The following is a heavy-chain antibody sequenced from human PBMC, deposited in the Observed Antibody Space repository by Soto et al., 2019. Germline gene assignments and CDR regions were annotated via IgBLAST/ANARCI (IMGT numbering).Heavy chain of an antibody. V-gene: IGHV5-51*01. CDR1: GYSFTSNW. D-gene: IGHD3-9*01. Sequence: PGESLKISCKGSGYSFTSNWIAWVRQVPGKGLEWMGIIFPGDSDTTYSPSFQGQVTMSADKSISTAYLQWSSLKASDTAMYYCARLDAAGAGYWGQGSLVTVS. J-gene: IGHJ4*02. CDR3: ARLDAAGAGY. CDR2: IFPGDSDT.